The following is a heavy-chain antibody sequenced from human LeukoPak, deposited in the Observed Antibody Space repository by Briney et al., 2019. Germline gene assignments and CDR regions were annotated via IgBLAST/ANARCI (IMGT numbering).Heavy chain of an antibody. CDR2: ISNTGSYI. CDR3: ARDLVSGYGPFDY. J-gene: IGHJ4*02. D-gene: IGHD5-12*01. Sequence: GGSLRPSCAASGISFSSDCMNWVRQAPGKGLEWVSSISNTGSYIYYADSVKGRFTISRDNAKNSLYLQMNSLRAEDTAVYYCARDLVSGYGPFDYWGQGAMVTVPS. V-gene: IGHV3-21*01. CDR1: GISFSSDC.